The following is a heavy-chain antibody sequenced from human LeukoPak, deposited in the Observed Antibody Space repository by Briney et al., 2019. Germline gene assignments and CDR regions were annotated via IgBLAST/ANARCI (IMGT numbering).Heavy chain of an antibody. J-gene: IGHJ4*02. D-gene: IGHD3-3*01. CDR3: ARGAYYDFWSGPIDY. Sequence: SETLSLTCTVSGGSISSYYWSWIRQPPGKGLEWIGYIYYSGSTNYNPSLKSRVTISVDTSKNQFSLKLSSVTAADTAVYYCARGAYYDFWSGPIDYWGQGTLVTVSS. CDR2: IYYSGST. CDR1: GGSISSYY. V-gene: IGHV4-59*01.